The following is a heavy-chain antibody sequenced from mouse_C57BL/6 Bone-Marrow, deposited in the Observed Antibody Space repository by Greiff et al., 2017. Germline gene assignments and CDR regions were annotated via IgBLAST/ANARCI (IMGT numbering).Heavy chain of an antibody. D-gene: IGHD2-2*01. CDR3: ARMVKGY. CDR2: INPGSGAT. V-gene: IGHV1-54*01. J-gene: IGHJ2*01. Sequence: VQLQQSGAELVRPGTSVKVSCTASGYAFTNYLIEWVKQRPGQGLEWIGVINPGSGATYYNEKFKGQGTLTADKSSSTVYMQLSSLTSEDSAVYFCARMVKGYWGQGTTLTVSS. CDR1: GYAFTNYL.